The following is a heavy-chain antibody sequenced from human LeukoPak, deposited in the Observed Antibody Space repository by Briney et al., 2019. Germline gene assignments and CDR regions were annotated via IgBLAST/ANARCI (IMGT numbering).Heavy chain of an antibody. V-gene: IGHV3-23*01. CDR2: ISGSGGST. CDR1: GFTFSSYA. Sequence: GGSLRLPCAASGFTFSSYAMSWVRQAPGKGLEWVSAISGSGGSTYYADSVKGRFTISRDNSKNTLYLQMNSLRAEDTAVYYCARGKNWNYGYYGMDVWGQGTTVTVSS. CDR3: ARGKNWNYGYYGMDV. J-gene: IGHJ6*02. D-gene: IGHD1-7*01.